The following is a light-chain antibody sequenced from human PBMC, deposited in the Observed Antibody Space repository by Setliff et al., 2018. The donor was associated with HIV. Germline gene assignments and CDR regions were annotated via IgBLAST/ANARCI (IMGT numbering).Light chain of an antibody. CDR1: SSDVGGYSY. J-gene: IGLJ1*01. CDR3: SSYAITNTLR. CDR2: EVK. V-gene: IGLV2-14*01. Sequence: QSVLTQPAAVSGSPGQSITISCTGTSSDVGGYSYVSWYQQHPGRAPKLIIYEVKNRPSGVSSRFSGSKSGNTASLTISGLQAEDEAEYYCSSYAITNTLRFGTGTKATVL.